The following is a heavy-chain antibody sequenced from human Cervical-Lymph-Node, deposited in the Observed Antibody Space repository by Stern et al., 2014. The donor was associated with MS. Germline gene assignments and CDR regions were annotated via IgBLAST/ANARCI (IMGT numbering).Heavy chain of an antibody. CDR1: GYTFIDYY. Sequence: QVQLVQSGAEVKKPGASVTVSCKASGYTFIDYYIHWVRQAPGPGFEWLGWINPSTGATNYGQKFQGRVTMTRDTSINTAYVELRRLRSDDTAVYCCAKVAWELLGAFDIWGQGTLITVSS. J-gene: IGHJ3*02. CDR2: INPSTGAT. CDR3: AKVAWELLGAFDI. V-gene: IGHV1-2*02. D-gene: IGHD2-15*01.